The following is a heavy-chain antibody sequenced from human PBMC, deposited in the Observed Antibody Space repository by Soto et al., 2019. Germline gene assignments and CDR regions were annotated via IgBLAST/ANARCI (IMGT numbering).Heavy chain of an antibody. CDR1: GFTFSSYA. D-gene: IGHD2-2*01. J-gene: IGHJ4*02. V-gene: IGHV3-23*01. CDR3: AKAPCIVVVPAANAY. CDR2: ISGSGGST. Sequence: GGSLRLSCAASGFTFSSYAMSWVRQAPGKGLEWVSAISGSGGSTYYADSVKGRFTISRDNSKNTLYLQMNSLRAEDTAVYYCAKAPCIVVVPAANAYWGQGTLVTVSS.